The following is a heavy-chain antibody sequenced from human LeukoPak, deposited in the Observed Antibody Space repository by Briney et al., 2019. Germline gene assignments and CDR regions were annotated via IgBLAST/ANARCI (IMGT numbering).Heavy chain of an antibody. V-gene: IGHV3-66*02. CDR2: IYSGGST. Sequence: GGSLRHSCAASGFTVSSNYMSWVRQAPGKGLEWVSVIYSGGSTYYADSVKGRFTISRDNSKNTLYLQMNSLRAEDTAVYYCAREGRVVVPIDYGGQGTLVTVSS. CDR1: GFTVSSNY. J-gene: IGHJ4*02. D-gene: IGHD2-15*01. CDR3: AREGRVVVPIDY.